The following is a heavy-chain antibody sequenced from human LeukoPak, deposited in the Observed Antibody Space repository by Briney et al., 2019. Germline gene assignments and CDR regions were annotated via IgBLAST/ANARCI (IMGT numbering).Heavy chain of an antibody. V-gene: IGHV3-7*01. Sequence: GESLRLSCAASAFTFSGHWMSWVRQGPGKGLEWVANINQGGSDKYYVDSVKGRFTISRDNANNLPYLQMNSLRGEDTAVYYCTRDRSRAEDDWGQGTLVTVSS. CDR3: TRDRSRAEDD. J-gene: IGHJ4*02. D-gene: IGHD1-14*01. CDR2: INQGGSDK. CDR1: AFTFSGHW.